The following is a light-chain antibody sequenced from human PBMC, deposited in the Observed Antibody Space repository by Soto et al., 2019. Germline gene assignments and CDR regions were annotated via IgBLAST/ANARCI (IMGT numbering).Light chain of an antibody. CDR2: TAS. CDR1: QSISTW. Sequence: DIQMTQSHSTLPASVGDSVTITCRANQSISTWLAWYQQTPGKPPNLLIYTASRLETGVPSRFSGSGSGTESTLTISFLQPDDFATYYCQQYNSAWTVGQGTKVDIK. V-gene: IGKV1-5*03. CDR3: QQYNSAWT. J-gene: IGKJ1*01.